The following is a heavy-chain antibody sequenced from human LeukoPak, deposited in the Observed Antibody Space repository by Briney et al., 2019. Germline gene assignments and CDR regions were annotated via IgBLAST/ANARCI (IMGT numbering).Heavy chain of an antibody. CDR3: ASRTFYCSSTSCYDAFDI. Sequence: GASVKVSCKASGYTFTSYGISWVRQAPGQGLEWMGWFSAYNGNTNYAQKLQGRVTMTTDTSTSTAYMELRSLRSDNTAVYYCASRTFYCSSTSCYDAFDIWGQGTMVTVSS. V-gene: IGHV1-18*01. CDR2: FSAYNGNT. D-gene: IGHD2-2*01. CDR1: GYTFTSYG. J-gene: IGHJ3*02.